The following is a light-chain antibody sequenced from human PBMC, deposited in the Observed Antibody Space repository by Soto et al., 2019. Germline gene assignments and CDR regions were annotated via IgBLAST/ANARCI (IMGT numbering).Light chain of an antibody. J-gene: IGKJ1*01. CDR2: LGS. CDR1: QSLLHSTGYNY. V-gene: IGKV2-28*01. CDR3: MQALQTPPT. Sequence: DIVMTQSPLSLPVTPGEPASISCRSSQSLLHSTGYNYLDWYLQKPGQSPQLLIYLGSSRASGVPDRFSGGGSGTDFTLKISRVEAEDVGLYYCMQALQTPPTFGPGTKVEIK.